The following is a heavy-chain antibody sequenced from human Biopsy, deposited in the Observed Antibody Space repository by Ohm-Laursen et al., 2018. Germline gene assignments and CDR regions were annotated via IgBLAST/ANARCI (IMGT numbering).Heavy chain of an antibody. CDR3: ARQGEWEHFAAY. Sequence: SETLSLTCSVSGVSISSTTYYWGWIRQPPGKGLEWIGSIHYSGTTYYHASLRSRVTISVDKSKNQFSLKLTSVTAAETAVYYCARQGEWEHFAAYWGQGTLVTVSS. V-gene: IGHV4-39*01. CDR1: GVSISSTTYY. CDR2: IHYSGTT. J-gene: IGHJ4*02. D-gene: IGHD1-26*01.